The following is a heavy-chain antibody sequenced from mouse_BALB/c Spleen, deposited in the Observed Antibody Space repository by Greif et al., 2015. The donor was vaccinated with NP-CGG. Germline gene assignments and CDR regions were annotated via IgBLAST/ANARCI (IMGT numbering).Heavy chain of an antibody. Sequence: QVTLKVSGAELMKPGASVKISCKATGYTFSSYWIEWVKQRPGHGLEWIGEILPGSGSTNYDEEFKGKATFTADTSSNTAYMQLSSLTSEDSAVYYCARGPYYYGSSYVWFAYWGQGTLVTVSA. J-gene: IGHJ3*01. V-gene: IGHV1-9*01. CDR2: ILPGSGST. CDR1: GYTFSSYW. D-gene: IGHD1-1*01. CDR3: ARGPYYYGSSYVWFAY.